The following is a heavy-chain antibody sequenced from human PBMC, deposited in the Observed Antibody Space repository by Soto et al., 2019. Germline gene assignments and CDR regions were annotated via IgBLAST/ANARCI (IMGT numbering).Heavy chain of an antibody. CDR3: ARRAIFGVDQDYYYYYGMDV. CDR2: IYHSGST. V-gene: IGHV4-4*02. D-gene: IGHD3-3*01. Sequence: SETLSLTCAVSGGSISSSNWWSWVRQPPGKGLEWIGEIYHSGSTNYNPSLKSRVTISVDKSKNQFSLKLSSVTAADTAVYYCARRAIFGVDQDYYYYYGMDVWGQGTTVTV. CDR1: GGSISSSNW. J-gene: IGHJ6*02.